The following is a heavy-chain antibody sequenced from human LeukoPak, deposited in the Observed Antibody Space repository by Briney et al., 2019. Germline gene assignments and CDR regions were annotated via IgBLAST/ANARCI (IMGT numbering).Heavy chain of an antibody. J-gene: IGHJ6*03. CDR3: ARDSDYGGHYYYYYMDV. Sequence: SVKVSCKASGGTFSSYAISWVRQAPGQGLEWMGGIIPIFGTVNYAQKFQGRVTITTDESTSTAYMELSSLRSEDTAVYYCARDSDYGGHYYYYYMDVWGKGTTVTVSS. CDR2: IIPIFGTV. D-gene: IGHD4-23*01. V-gene: IGHV1-69*05. CDR1: GGTFSSYA.